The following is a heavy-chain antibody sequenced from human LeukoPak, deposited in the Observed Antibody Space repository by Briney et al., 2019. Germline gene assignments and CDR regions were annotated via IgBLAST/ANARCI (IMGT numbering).Heavy chain of an antibody. J-gene: IGHJ6*02. CDR2: ISSSGSTI. D-gene: IGHD6-19*01. CDR1: GFTFSSYE. Sequence: PGGSLRLSCAASGFTFSSYEMNWVRQAPGKGLEWVSYISSSGSTIYYADSVKGRFTISRDNAKNSLYLQMNSLRAEDTAVYYCARGLYSSGFHYCGMDVWGQGTTVTVSS. V-gene: IGHV3-48*03. CDR3: ARGLYSSGFHYCGMDV.